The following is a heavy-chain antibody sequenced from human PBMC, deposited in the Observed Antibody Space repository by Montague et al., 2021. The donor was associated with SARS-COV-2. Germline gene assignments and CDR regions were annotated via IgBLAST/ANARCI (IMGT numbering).Heavy chain of an antibody. CDR3: AKDFMSLMVYAMVYYGMDV. CDR2: ISYDGSNK. V-gene: IGHV3-30*18. Sequence: SLRLSCAASGFTFSSYGMHWVRQAPGKGLEWVAVISYDGSNKYYADSVKGRFTISRDNSKNTLYLQMNSLRAEDTAVYYCAKDFMSLMVYAMVYYGMDVWGQGTTVTVSS. D-gene: IGHD2-8*01. J-gene: IGHJ6*02. CDR1: GFTFSSYG.